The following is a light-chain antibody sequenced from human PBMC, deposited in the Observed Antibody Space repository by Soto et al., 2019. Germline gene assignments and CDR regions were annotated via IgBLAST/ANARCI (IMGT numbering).Light chain of an antibody. CDR2: GAS. J-gene: IGKJ4*01. V-gene: IGKV3-11*01. CDR1: QSVSSY. Sequence: EIVWTQSPATLSLSPGERATLSCRASQSVSSYLAWYQQKPGQAPRLLMYGASTRADGIPARFTGSGSGTEFTLTISRLEPEDFAVYYCQQFSSYPLTFGGGTKVDI. CDR3: QQFSSYPLT.